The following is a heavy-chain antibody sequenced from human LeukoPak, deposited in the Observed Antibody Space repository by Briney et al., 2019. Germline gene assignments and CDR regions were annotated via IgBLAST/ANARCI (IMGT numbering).Heavy chain of an antibody. Sequence: GGSLRLSRAASRFIFSSFWMSWVRQAPGKGLEWVANIKPDGSEKYYVDSVKGRFTISRDNAKNSLYLQMNSLRAEDTAVYYCARAPRIAAAGTFDIWGQGTMVIVSS. J-gene: IGHJ3*02. CDR2: IKPDGSEK. D-gene: IGHD6-13*01. CDR1: RFIFSSFW. CDR3: ARAPRIAAAGTFDI. V-gene: IGHV3-7*01.